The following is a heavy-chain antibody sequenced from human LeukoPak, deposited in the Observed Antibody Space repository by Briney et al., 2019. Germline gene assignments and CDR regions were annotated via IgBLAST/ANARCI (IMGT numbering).Heavy chain of an antibody. CDR2: ISSSSYI. CDR3: ARFASVAGGSSPFDY. D-gene: IGHD6-6*01. CDR1: GFSISSYS. Sequence: GGSLRLSCAASGFSISSYSMNWVRQAPGKGLKWVSSISSSSYIYYADSVKGRFTISRDNAKNSLYLQTNSLRAEDTPVYYCARFASVAGGSSPFDYWGQGTLVTVSS. J-gene: IGHJ4*02. V-gene: IGHV3-21*01.